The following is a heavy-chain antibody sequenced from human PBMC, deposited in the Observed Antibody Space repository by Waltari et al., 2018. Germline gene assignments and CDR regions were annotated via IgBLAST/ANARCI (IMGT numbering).Heavy chain of an antibody. V-gene: IGHV3-53*02. CDR1: GFTVTSTY. J-gene: IGHJ4*02. Sequence: EVQLVETGGGLIQPGGSLRLSCAASGFTVTSTYLSWVRQPPGKGLEWASTSFSGTRTYYADSVKGRFTISRDNSKNTLYLQMNSLRAEDTAVYYCARDHIAAPENYRGQGTLVTVSS. CDR2: SFSGTRT. CDR3: ARDHIAAPENY. D-gene: IGHD6-13*01.